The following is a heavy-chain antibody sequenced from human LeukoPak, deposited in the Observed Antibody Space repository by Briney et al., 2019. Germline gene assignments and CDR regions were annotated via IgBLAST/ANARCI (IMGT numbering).Heavy chain of an antibody. V-gene: IGHV3-74*01. CDR2: ISTDGSST. CDR3: ARDSLFDY. Sequence: GRSLRPSCAASGFTFSSYWMYWVRQAPGKGLVWVSRISTDGSSTSYADSVKGRFTISRDNAKNTLYLQMNSLRAEDTAMYYCARDSLFDYWGQGTLVTVSS. J-gene: IGHJ4*02. CDR1: GFTFSSYW.